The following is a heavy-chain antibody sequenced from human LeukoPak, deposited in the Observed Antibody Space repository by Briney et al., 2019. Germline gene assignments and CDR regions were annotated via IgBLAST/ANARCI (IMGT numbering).Heavy chain of an antibody. CDR3: AREADSSGYYAFDI. CDR1: GYTFTSYG. CDR2: ISAYNGNT. Sequence: ASVKVSCXASGYTFTSYGISWVRQAHGQGLEWTGWISAYNGNTNYAQKLQGRVTMTTDTSTSTAYMELRSLRSDDTAVYYCAREADSSGYYAFDIWGQGTMVTVSS. J-gene: IGHJ3*02. D-gene: IGHD3-22*01. V-gene: IGHV1-18*01.